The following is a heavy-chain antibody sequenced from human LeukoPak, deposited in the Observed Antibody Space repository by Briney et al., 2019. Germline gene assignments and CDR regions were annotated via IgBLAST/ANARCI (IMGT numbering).Heavy chain of an antibody. D-gene: IGHD5-12*01. CDR1: GYSISSGYY. V-gene: IGHV4-38-2*02. J-gene: IGHJ4*02. Sequence: SETLSLTCTVSGYSISSGYYWGWIRQPPGKGLEWIGSIYHSGSTYYNPSLKSRVTISVDTSKNQFSLKLSSVTAADTAVYYCARAQPNSGYDYFFDYWGQGTLVTVSS. CDR2: IYHSGST. CDR3: ARAQPNSGYDYFFDY.